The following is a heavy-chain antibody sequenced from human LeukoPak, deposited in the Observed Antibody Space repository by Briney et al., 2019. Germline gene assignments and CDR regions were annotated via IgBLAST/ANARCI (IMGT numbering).Heavy chain of an antibody. Sequence: GESLRLSCAVSGFTVSSNHMSWVRQAPGKGLEWVSVIYSGGSGGRTYYADSVKGRFTISRDNSKNTLYLQMNSLRAEDTAVYYCASPAQQWHWYYIDYWGQGTLVTVSS. D-gene: IGHD6-19*01. J-gene: IGHJ4*02. CDR1: GFTVSSNH. CDR3: ASPAQQWHWYYIDY. CDR2: IYSGGSGGRT. V-gene: IGHV3-66*01.